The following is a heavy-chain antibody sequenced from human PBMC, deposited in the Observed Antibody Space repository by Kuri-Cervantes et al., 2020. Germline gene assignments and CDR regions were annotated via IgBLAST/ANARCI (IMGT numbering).Heavy chain of an antibody. CDR2: IYYSGST. CDR3: ARGDSGYDLPPDY. J-gene: IGHJ4*02. CDR1: GGSISSGGYY. Sequence: LRLSCTVSGGSISSGGYYWSWIRQHPGKGLEWIGYIYYSGSTYYNPSLKSLVTISVDTSKNQFSLKLSSVTAADTAVYYCARGDSGYDLPPDYWGQGTLVTVSS. V-gene: IGHV4-31*01. D-gene: IGHD5-12*01.